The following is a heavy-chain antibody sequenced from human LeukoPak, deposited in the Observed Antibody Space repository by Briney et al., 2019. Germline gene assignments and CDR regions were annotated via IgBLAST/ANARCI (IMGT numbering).Heavy chain of an antibody. CDR2: IWPSGST. CDR1: GGSISSGPYF. D-gene: IGHD5-12*01. V-gene: IGHV4-30-2*06. Sequence: SETLSLTCSVSGGSISSGPYFWSWIRQSPGQGLEWIGYIWPSGSTNYNPSLSGRVAISLDKSRNHFTLMVTAVTAADTAVYYCARDSNSGYDSPLGLFDYWGQGTLVTVSS. J-gene: IGHJ4*02. CDR3: ARDSNSGYDSPLGLFDY.